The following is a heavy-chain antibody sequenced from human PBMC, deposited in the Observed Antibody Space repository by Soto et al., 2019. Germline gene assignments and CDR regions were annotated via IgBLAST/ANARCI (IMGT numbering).Heavy chain of an antibody. D-gene: IGHD4-17*01. CDR1: GGTFSSYT. Sequence: QVQLVQSGAEVKKPGSSVKVSCKASGGTFSSYTISWVRQAPGQGLEWMGRIIPILGIANYAQKFQGRVTITADKSTSTAYMELSSLRSEDTAVYYCARDVTVTTFGSVYWGQGTLVTVSS. CDR2: IIPILGIA. V-gene: IGHV1-69*08. J-gene: IGHJ4*02. CDR3: ARDVTVTTFGSVY.